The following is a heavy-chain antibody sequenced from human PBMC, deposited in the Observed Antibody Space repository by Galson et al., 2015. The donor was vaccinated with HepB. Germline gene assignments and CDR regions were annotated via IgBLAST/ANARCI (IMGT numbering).Heavy chain of an antibody. V-gene: IGHV6-1*01. CDR3: ARDRRKSAAGSGWFDA. Sequence: CAISGDSVSSKSAAWNWIRQSPSRGLEWLGRTYYRSKWYSGYVDSVKSRLAINADTSKNQFSLQLNSVTPEDTAVYYCARDRRKSAAGSGWFDAWGQGILVTVSS. CDR1: GDSVSSKSAA. CDR2: TYYRSKWYS. D-gene: IGHD6-13*01. J-gene: IGHJ5*02.